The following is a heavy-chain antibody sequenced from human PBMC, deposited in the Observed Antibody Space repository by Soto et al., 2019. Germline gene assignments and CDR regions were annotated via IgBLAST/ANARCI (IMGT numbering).Heavy chain of an antibody. J-gene: IGHJ4*02. V-gene: IGHV5-51*01. CDR3: ARLAQIVVVPAALDY. D-gene: IGHD2-2*01. CDR1: GYSFTSYW. Sequence: GESLKISCKGSGYSFTSYWIGWVRQMPGKGLEWMGIIYPGDSDTRYSPSFQGQVTISADKSISTAYLQWSSLKASDTAMYYCARLAQIVVVPAALDYWGQGTLVTVS. CDR2: IYPGDSDT.